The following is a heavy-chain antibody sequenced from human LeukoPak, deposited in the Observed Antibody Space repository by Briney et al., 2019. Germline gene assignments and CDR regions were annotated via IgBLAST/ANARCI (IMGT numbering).Heavy chain of an antibody. CDR2: ISAYNGNT. D-gene: IGHD6-19*01. CDR1: GYTFTSYG. J-gene: IGHJ4*02. Sequence: ASVKVSCKASGYTFTSYGISWVRQAPGQGLEWMGWISAYNGNTNYAQKLQGRVTMTRDTSISTAYMELSRLRSDDTAVYYCARGPSSTPRYSSGWYWGYWGQGTLVTVSS. CDR3: ARGPSSTPRYSSGWYWGY. V-gene: IGHV1-18*01.